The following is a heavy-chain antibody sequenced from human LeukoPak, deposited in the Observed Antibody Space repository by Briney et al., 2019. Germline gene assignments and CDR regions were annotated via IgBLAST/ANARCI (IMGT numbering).Heavy chain of an antibody. V-gene: IGHV1-18*01. CDR2: ISAYNGNT. CDR3: ARDERGATTYCY. CDR1: GYTVTSYG. Sequence: ASVKVSCKASGYTVTSYGISWVRQAPGQGLGWMGWISAYNGNTNYAQKLQGRVTMTTDTSTSTAYMELRSLRSDDTAVYYCARDERGATTYCYWGQGTLVTVSS. D-gene: IGHD5-24*01. J-gene: IGHJ4*02.